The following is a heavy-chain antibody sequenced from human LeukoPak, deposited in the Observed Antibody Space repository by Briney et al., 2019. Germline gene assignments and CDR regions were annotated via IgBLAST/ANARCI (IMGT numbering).Heavy chain of an antibody. J-gene: IGHJ3*02. D-gene: IGHD5-24*01. V-gene: IGHV4-39*01. CDR2: VFYTGDT. Sequence: SETLSLTCAVSGGSISSSNWWNWVRQPPEKGLEWIGSVFYTGDTYYSPSLKSRVTLSVDTSKNHFSLRLTSVTAADAAVYYCARVLRDGHNDPFDNWGQGTLVTVSS. CDR3: ARVLRDGHNDPFDN. CDR1: GGSISSSNW.